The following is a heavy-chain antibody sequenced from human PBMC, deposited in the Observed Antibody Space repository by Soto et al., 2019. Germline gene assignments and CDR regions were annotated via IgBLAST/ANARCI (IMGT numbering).Heavy chain of an antibody. J-gene: IGHJ4*02. CDR1: GFTFSSYG. CDR3: AIDNDRTGHYSDFDY. V-gene: IGHV3-33*01. CDR2: IWYDGRRE. Sequence: QVQLVESGGGVVQPGRSLRLSCAASGFTFSSYGMHWVRQAPGKGLEWVAVIWYDGRREYYADSVKGRFTISRDNPKNTVYLQMNSLRVEDTAVYFCAIDNDRTGHYSDFDYWGQGTLLTVSS. D-gene: IGHD3-22*01.